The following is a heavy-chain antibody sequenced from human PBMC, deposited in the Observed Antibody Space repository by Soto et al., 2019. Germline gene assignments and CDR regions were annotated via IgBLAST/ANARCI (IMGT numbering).Heavy chain of an antibody. Sequence: PLETLSLTCTVSGGSISSSGYYLGWFRQPPGKGLEWIGSIYYSGNTSYNPSLKSRVTISVDTSKNQFSLTLSSVTAADTGVYYCARRLYSSSWPLYFDFWGQGTLVTSPQ. J-gene: IGHJ4*02. D-gene: IGHD6-13*01. CDR3: ARRLYSSSWPLYFDF. V-gene: IGHV4-39*01. CDR2: IYYSGNT. CDR1: GGSISSSGYY.